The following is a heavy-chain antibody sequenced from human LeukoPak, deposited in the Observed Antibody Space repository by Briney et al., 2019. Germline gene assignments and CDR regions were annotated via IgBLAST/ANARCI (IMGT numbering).Heavy chain of an antibody. CDR3: ARDRQLADAFDI. D-gene: IGHD6-6*01. CDR1: GGSISSYY. Sequence: QPSETLPLTCTVSGGSISSYYWSWIRQPPGKGLEWIGYIYYSGSTNYNPSLKSRVTISVDTSKNQFSLKLSSVTAADTAVYYCARDRQLADAFDIWGQGTMVTVSS. J-gene: IGHJ3*02. V-gene: IGHV4-59*01. CDR2: IYYSGST.